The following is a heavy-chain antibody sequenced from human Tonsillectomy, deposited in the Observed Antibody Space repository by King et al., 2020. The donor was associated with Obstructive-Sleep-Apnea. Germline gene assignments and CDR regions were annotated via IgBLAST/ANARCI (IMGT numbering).Heavy chain of an antibody. D-gene: IGHD6-19*01. J-gene: IGHJ4*02. Sequence: ITLKESGPTLVKPTQTLTLTCTFSGFSLSTSGVGVGWIRQPPGKALEWLALIYWDDDKRYSPSLKSRLTITKDTSKNQVVLTITNMDPSDTATYYCAHRRGIAVAGTTYFDYWGQGTLVTVSS. V-gene: IGHV2-5*02. CDR2: IYWDDDK. CDR1: GFSLSTSGVG. CDR3: AHRRGIAVAGTTYFDY.